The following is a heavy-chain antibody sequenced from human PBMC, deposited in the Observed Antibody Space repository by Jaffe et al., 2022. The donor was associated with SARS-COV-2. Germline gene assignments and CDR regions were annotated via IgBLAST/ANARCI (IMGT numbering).Heavy chain of an antibody. D-gene: IGHD3-3*01. Sequence: QAQLQESGPGLVKPSGTLSLTCTVSGGSISSWWSWVRQPPGMGLEWIGHIYQSGSTNYNPSLKSRVTISLDKSKNQFSLHLSSVTAADTAVYYCATRGRYDFSSWGQGTLVTVSS. V-gene: IGHV4-4*02. J-gene: IGHJ5*02. CDR3: ATRGRYDFSS. CDR1: GGSISSW. CDR2: IYQSGST.